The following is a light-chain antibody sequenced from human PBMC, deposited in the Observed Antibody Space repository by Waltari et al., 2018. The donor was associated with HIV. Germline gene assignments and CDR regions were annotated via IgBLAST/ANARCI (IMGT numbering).Light chain of an antibody. CDR3: QSYDSSLSGWV. J-gene: IGLJ3*02. V-gene: IGLV1-40*01. CDR2: GNI. Sequence: QSVLTQPPSVSGAPGQRVTISCTGSSSNIGAGYDDHWYQQLPGTAPKLLINGNINRPAGGPDRFSGSKSGTSASLAITGLQAEDEADYYCQSYDSSLSGWVFGGGTKLTVL. CDR1: SSNIGAGYD.